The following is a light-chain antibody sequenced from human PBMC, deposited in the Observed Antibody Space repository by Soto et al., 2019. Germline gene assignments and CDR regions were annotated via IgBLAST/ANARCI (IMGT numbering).Light chain of an antibody. CDR1: QGISSY. CDR3: QQLNSYPYT. V-gene: IGKV1-9*01. CDR2: VAS. J-gene: IGKJ2*01. Sequence: DIQLTQSPSFLSASVGDRVTITCRASQGISSYLAWYQQEPGKAPKLLIYVASTLQSGVPSRFSGSGSGTEFTLTICSLQPEDFATYYCQQLNSYPYTFGQGTKLEIK.